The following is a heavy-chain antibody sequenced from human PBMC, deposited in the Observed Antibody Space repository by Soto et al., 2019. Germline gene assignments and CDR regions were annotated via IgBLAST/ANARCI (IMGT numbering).Heavy chain of an antibody. Sequence: SETLSLTCAVYGGSFSGYYWSWIRQPPGKGLEWIGEINHSGSTNYNPSPKSRVTISVDTSKNQFSLKLSSVTAADTAVYYCARGNYDFWSGYRKYYYGMDVWGQGTTVTVSS. CDR3: ARGNYDFWSGYRKYYYGMDV. CDR2: INHSGST. D-gene: IGHD3-3*01. CDR1: GGSFSGYY. J-gene: IGHJ6*02. V-gene: IGHV4-34*01.